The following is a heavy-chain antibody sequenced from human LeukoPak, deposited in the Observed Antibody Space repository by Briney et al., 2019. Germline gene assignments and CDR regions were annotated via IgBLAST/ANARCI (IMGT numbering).Heavy chain of an antibody. CDR2: IYYSGST. CDR3: ARGIAARPRWFDP. D-gene: IGHD6-6*01. J-gene: IGHJ5*02. Sequence: SETLSLTCTVSGGSISSYCWSWIRQPPGKGLEWIGYIYYSGSTNYNPSLKSRVTISVDTSKNQFSLKLSSVTAADTAVYYCARGIAARPRWFDPWGQGTLVTVSS. CDR1: GGSISSYC. V-gene: IGHV4-59*01.